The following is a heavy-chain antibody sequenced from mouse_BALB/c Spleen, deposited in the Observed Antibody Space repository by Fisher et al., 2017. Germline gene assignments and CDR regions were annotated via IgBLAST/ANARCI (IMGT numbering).Heavy chain of an antibody. V-gene: IGHV1S137*01. J-gene: IGHJ4*01. D-gene: IGHD4-1*01. Sequence: KFKGKATMTVDKSSSTAYMELARLTSEDSAIYYCAREGLGRNAMDYWGQGTSVTVSS. CDR3: AREGLGRNAMDY.